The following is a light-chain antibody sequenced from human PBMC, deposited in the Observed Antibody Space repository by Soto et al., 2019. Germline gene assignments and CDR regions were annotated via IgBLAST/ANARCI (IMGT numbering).Light chain of an antibody. CDR2: EVR. V-gene: IGLV2-14*01. Sequence: QSALTQPASLSGSPGQSITISCAGTIRDVGAYNLVSWYQQYPGRAPQLILYEVRNRPSGISFRFSGFKSGNTASLTISGLQAEDEADYYCSSFTSKSTLIFGGGTKVTVL. J-gene: IGLJ2*01. CDR3: SSFTSKSTLI. CDR1: IRDVGAYNL.